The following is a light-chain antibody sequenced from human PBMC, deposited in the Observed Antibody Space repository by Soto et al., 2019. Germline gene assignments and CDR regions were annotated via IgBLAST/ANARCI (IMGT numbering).Light chain of an antibody. CDR1: QSINGW. CDR2: DAS. V-gene: IGKV1-5*01. Sequence: DIQMTQSPSTLSASVVDRVTVTCRASQSINGWLAWYQQKPGKAPKLLIYDASSLHSGVPSRFTGSGFGTEFTLTISSLQPEDFATYYCQQYHRYSRTFGQGTKVDIK. J-gene: IGKJ1*01. CDR3: QQYHRYSRT.